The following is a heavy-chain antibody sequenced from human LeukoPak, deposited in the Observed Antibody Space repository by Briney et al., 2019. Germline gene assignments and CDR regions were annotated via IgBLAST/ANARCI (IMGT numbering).Heavy chain of an antibody. J-gene: IGHJ4*02. D-gene: IGHD2-2*01. CDR3: ARDQASSSSSPY. V-gene: IGHV3-66*01. CDR1: GMTVSSNY. Sequence: GGSLRLSCAASGMTVSSNYILWVRQPPGKGLEWVSSIYTGGSTYYADAVKGRFTISRDNSKNTVNLQMNSLRAEDTAVYYCARDQASSSSSPYWGQGTLVTVSS. CDR2: IYTGGST.